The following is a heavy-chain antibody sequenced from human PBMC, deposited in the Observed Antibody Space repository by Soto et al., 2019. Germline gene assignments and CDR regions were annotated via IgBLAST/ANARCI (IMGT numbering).Heavy chain of an antibody. D-gene: IGHD3-22*01. CDR3: AHSFYYDGSGYGAYAYHI. J-gene: IGHJ3*02. CDR1: GFALTTRGVA. V-gene: IGHV2-5*02. Sequence: QITLKESGPSLVKPTQTLTLTCSCSGFALTTRGVAVGWIRQPPGKALEWLALIFWDDDKRSSPSLKSRLTTTKDTSKNQGVLTMTNRDPVDTATYYCAHSFYYDGSGYGAYAYHIWGQGTMVTVSS. CDR2: IFWDDDK.